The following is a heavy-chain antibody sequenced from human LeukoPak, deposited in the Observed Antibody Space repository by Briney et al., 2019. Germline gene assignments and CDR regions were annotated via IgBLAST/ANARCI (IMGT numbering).Heavy chain of an antibody. CDR1: GFSFSDYT. CDR2: IYAGGAA. V-gene: IGHV3-53*01. Sequence: GGSLRLSCAASGFSFSDYTINWVRQAPGKGLEWVSVIYAGGAAYYADYVKGRFTISRDTSNNTLILQMHSLGDEDTAVYYCARSTSYHFDSWGQGTLVTVSS. CDR3: ARSTSYHFDS. D-gene: IGHD2-2*01. J-gene: IGHJ4*02.